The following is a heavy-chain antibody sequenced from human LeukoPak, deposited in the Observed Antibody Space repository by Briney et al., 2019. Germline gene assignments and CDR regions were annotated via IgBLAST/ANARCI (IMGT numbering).Heavy chain of an antibody. Sequence: GASVKVTCKASRSTFTDYYMHWVRQAPGQGLEWVGWININSGGTNNSQKFQGRVTMTRDTSTSTAYMELSRLRSDDTAVYYCARDTVYYDFGSHYPSNMYVWGKGTTVTVSS. CDR2: ININSGGT. V-gene: IGHV1-2*02. CDR1: RSTFTDYY. J-gene: IGHJ6*03. CDR3: ARDTVYYDFGSHYPSNMYV. D-gene: IGHD3-3*01.